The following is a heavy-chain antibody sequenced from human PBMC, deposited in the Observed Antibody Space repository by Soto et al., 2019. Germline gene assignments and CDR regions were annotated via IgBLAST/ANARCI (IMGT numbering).Heavy chain of an antibody. CDR2: INHSGST. J-gene: IGHJ6*02. D-gene: IGHD2-2*01. Sequence: SETLSLTCAVYGGSFSGYYWSWIRQPPGKGLEWIGEINHSGSTNYNPSLKSRVTISVDTSKNQFSLKLSSVTAADTAVYYCARGKYGGYCSSTSCRNDYYYGMDVWGQGTTVTVSS. CDR1: GGSFSGYY. CDR3: ARGKYGGYCSSTSCRNDYYYGMDV. V-gene: IGHV4-34*01.